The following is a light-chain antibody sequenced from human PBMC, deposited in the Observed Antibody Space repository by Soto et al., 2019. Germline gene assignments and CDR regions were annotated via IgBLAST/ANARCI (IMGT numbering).Light chain of an antibody. CDR3: SSFTSSSTYV. CDR2: DVS. V-gene: IGLV2-14*01. J-gene: IGLJ1*01. CDR1: SSDVGRYNY. Sequence: QSALTQPASVSGSPGQSITISCTGTSSDVGRYNYVSWYQQHPGKAPKLTIYDVSNRPSGVSSRFSGSKSDNTASLTISGLQAEDEADYYCSSFTSSSTYVFGTGTKLTVL.